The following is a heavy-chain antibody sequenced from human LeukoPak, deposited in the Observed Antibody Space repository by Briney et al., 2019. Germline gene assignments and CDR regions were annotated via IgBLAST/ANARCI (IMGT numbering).Heavy chain of an antibody. CDR3: ARAPYSSGWTVGWFDP. CDR1: GGSISSYY. D-gene: IGHD6-19*01. CDR2: IYYSGST. Sequence: SETLSLTCTVSGGSISSYYWSWIRQPPGKGLEWIGYIYYSGSTNYNPSLKSRVTISVDTSKNQFSLKLSSVTAADTAVYYCARAPYSSGWTVGWFDPWGQGTLVTVSS. J-gene: IGHJ5*02. V-gene: IGHV4-59*01.